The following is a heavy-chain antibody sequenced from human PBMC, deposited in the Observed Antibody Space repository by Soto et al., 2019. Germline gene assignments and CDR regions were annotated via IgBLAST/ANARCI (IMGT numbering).Heavy chain of an antibody. CDR1: GFTVSSNY. V-gene: IGHV3-53*02. CDR2: IYSGGTT. J-gene: IGHJ5*02. D-gene: IGHD6-6*01. Sequence: EVQLVGTGGGLIQPGGSLRLSCEVTGFTVSSNYMSWVRQAPGKGLEWVSVIYSGGTTYSADSVKGRFTISRDDSKNTLYLQMNSLRAEDTAVYYCARAWWSSSRWFDPWGQGTLVTVSS. CDR3: ARAWWSSSRWFDP.